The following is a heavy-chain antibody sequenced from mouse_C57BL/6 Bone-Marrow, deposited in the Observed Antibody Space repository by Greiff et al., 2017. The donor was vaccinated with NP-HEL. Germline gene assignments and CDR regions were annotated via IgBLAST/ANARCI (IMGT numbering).Heavy chain of an antibody. CDR1: GFNIKDDY. CDR3: TTLDYDGEGY. D-gene: IGHD2-4*01. Sequence: VHVKQSGAELVRPGASVKLSCTASGFNIKDDYMHWVKQRPEQGLEWIGWIDPENGDTEYASKFQGKATITADTSSNTAYLQLSSLTSEDTAVYYCTTLDYDGEGYWGQGTTLTVSS. V-gene: IGHV14-4*01. J-gene: IGHJ2*01. CDR2: IDPENGDT.